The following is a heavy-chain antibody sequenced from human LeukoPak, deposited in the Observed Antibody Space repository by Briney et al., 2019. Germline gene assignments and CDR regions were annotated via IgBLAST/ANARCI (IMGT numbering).Heavy chain of an antibody. CDR1: GGSISSISYY. CDR2: IYYSGST. CDR3: ARSGMSTALDY. J-gene: IGHJ4*02. V-gene: IGHV4-39*07. D-gene: IGHD5/OR15-5a*01. Sequence: SETLSLTCTVSGGSISSISYYWGWIRQPPGMGLEWIGSIYYSGSTYYNPSLESRVTISVDTSKNQFSLKVSSVTAADTAVYYCARSGMSTALDYWGQGTLVTVSS.